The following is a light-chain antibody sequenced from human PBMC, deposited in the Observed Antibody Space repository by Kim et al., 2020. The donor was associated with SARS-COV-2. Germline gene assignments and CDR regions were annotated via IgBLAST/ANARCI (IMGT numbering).Light chain of an antibody. CDR2: DVT. J-gene: IGLJ3*02. CDR3: SSYTLTSTWV. V-gene: IGLV2-14*03. CDR1: YSDIGSFAY. Sequence: QSALTQTASVSGSPGQSITISCTGTYSDIGSFAYVSWYQQYPGKAPRLIIHDVTERPSGISNRFSGSRSGNTASLTISGLQAEDEADYHCSSYTLTSTWVFGGGTQLTVL.